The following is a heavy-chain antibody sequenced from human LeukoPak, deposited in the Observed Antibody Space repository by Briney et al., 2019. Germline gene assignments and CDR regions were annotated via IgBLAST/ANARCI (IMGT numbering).Heavy chain of an antibody. V-gene: IGHV6-1*01. CDR2: TYYGSKWYT. CDR3: ARGGLRRSLGWFDP. J-gene: IGHJ5*02. D-gene: IGHD6-13*01. CDR1: GDSVSSNSVG. Sequence: SQTLSLTCAISGDSVSSNSVGWNWIRQSPSRGLEWLGRTYYGSKWYTDYAVSVISRITINVDTSKNQFSLQLNSVTPEDTAVYYCARGGLRRSLGWFDPWGQGTLDTVSS.